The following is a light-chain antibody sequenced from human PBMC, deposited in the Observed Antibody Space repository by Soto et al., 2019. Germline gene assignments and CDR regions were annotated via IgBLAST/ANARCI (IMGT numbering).Light chain of an antibody. J-gene: IGLJ1*01. V-gene: IGLV2-18*02. CDR3: CSYAGSHTWV. CDR1: SSDVDTYNR. CDR2: EVS. Sequence: QSAPTQPRSVSGSPGQSVTISCTGTSSDVDTYNRVSWYQQPPGTAPKLMIYEVSNRPSGVPDRFSGSRSGNTASLTISGLQAEDEADYYCCSYAGSHTWVFGTGTQLTVL.